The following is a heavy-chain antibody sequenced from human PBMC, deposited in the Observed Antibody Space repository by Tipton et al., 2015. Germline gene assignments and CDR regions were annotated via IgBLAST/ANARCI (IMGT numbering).Heavy chain of an antibody. Sequence: GASISSNRFYWGWIRQSPGKGLEWIGSIYYNGGTYYNPSFKSRVSISIDTSKDQFSLKVNSVTATDSAVYYCARHRASYNMWSGYYEPWGQGHLVTVSS. CDR2: IYYNGGT. CDR1: GASISSNRFY. J-gene: IGHJ5*02. V-gene: IGHV4-39*01. CDR3: ARHRASYNMWSGYYEP. D-gene: IGHD3-3*01.